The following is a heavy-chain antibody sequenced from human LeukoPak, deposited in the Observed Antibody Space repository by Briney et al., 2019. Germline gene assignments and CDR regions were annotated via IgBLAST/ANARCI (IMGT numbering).Heavy chain of an antibody. J-gene: IGHJ4*02. CDR3: ARDQHAAAGRGTLYYFDY. V-gene: IGHV3-30*04. Sequence: GGSLRLSCVATGFTFTSYAMHWVRQAPGKGLEWVAVISYDGTNKYYGDPVKGRFTISRDNSKNTPYLQMNSLRAEDTAVYYCARDQHAAAGRGTLYYFDYWGQGTLVTVSS. D-gene: IGHD6-13*01. CDR1: GFTFTSYA. CDR2: ISYDGTNK.